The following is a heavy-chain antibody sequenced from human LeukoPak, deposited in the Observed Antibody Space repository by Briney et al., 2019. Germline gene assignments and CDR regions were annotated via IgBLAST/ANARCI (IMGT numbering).Heavy chain of an antibody. Sequence: GASVKVSCKASGGTFSSYAISWVRQAPGQGLEWMGWISAYNGNTNYAQKLQGRVTMTTDTSTSTAYMELRSLRSDDTAVYYCARKGKLGWELLQLAYFDYWGQGTLVTVSS. CDR3: ARKGKLGWELLQLAYFDY. D-gene: IGHD1-26*01. CDR1: GGTFSSYA. J-gene: IGHJ4*02. V-gene: IGHV1-18*01. CDR2: ISAYNGNT.